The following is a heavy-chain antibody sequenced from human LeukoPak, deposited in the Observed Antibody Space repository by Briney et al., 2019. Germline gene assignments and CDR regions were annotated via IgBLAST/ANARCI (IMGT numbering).Heavy chain of an antibody. D-gene: IGHD3-10*01. J-gene: IGHJ5*02. Sequence: ASVKVSCKASGYTFTSYGISWVRQAPGQGLEWMGWISAYNGNTNYAQKLQGRVTMTTDTSASTAYMELRSLRSDDTAVYYCARSYGSGSYRGWFDPWGQGTLVTVSS. CDR1: GYTFTSYG. CDR3: ARSYGSGSYRGWFDP. V-gene: IGHV1-18*04. CDR2: ISAYNGNT.